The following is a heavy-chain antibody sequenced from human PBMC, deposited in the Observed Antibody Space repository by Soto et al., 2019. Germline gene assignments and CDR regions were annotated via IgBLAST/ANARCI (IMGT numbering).Heavy chain of an antibody. Sequence: QVQLVQSGAEVKKPGAPVKVSCKASGYTFTSYYMLWVRQAPGQGLEWMGIINPSGGSTSYAQKFQGRVTMTRDTSTSTVYMELSSLRSEDTAVYYCAREAGGSGSLRAGEYFFDYWCQGTLVTVSS. J-gene: IGHJ4*02. V-gene: IGHV1-46*01. D-gene: IGHD3-10*01. CDR3: AREAGGSGSLRAGEYFFDY. CDR2: INPSGGST. CDR1: GYTFTSYY.